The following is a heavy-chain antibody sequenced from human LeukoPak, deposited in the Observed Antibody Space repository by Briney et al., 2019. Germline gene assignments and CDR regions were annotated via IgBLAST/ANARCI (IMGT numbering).Heavy chain of an antibody. V-gene: IGHV5-51*01. CDR2: IYPADSDT. J-gene: IGHJ3*02. CDR3: ARHDMVRGVFSDAFDI. D-gene: IGHD3-10*01. Sequence: GESLKISCKGSGSRFTSYWIGWVRQMPGKGLEWMGIIYPADSDTRYSPSFQGQVTISADKSISTAYLQWSSLKASDTAMYYCARHDMVRGVFSDAFDIWGQGTMVTVSS. CDR1: GSRFTSYW.